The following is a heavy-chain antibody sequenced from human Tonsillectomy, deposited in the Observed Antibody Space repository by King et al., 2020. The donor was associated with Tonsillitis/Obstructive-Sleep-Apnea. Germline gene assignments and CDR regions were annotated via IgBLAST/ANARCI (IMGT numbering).Heavy chain of an antibody. Sequence: VQLVESGGGLVQPEGSLRLSCEAAGFNFRIYAVTWVRQAPGKGLELVSGISGSGGSTYYADSVKGRFTISRDNSKNTLDLQMNSLRAEDTAVYYCAREQLLADDAFDIWGQGTMVTVSS. D-gene: IGHD2-8*02. J-gene: IGHJ3*02. CDR3: AREQLLADDAFDI. V-gene: IGHV3-23*04. CDR1: GFNFRIYA. CDR2: ISGSGGST.